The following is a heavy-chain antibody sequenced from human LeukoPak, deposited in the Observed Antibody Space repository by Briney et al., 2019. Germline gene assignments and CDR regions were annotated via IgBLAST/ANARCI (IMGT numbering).Heavy chain of an antibody. CDR3: ASPPTYCSSTSCHLYYMDV. CDR2: IIPIFGTA. Sequence: ASAKVSCKASGYTFTSYGISWVRQAPGQGLEWMGGIIPIFGTANYAQKFQGRVTITTDESTSTAYMELSSLRSEDTAVYYCASPPTYCSSTSCHLYYMDVWGKGTTVTVSS. D-gene: IGHD2-2*01. J-gene: IGHJ6*03. V-gene: IGHV1-69*05. CDR1: GYTFTSYG.